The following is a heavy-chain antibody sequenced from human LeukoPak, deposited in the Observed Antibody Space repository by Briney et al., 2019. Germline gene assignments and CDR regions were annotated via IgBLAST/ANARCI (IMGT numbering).Heavy chain of an antibody. CDR3: AKASRQGAVASPLDY. CDR1: GFTFSTYA. J-gene: IGHJ4*02. D-gene: IGHD6-19*01. Sequence: GGSLRLSCAASGFTFSTYAMSWVRQAPGKGLEWVSAVGGGGVRTYYADSVKGRFTISRDNSKDTLFLQMNSLRAEDTAVYYCAKASRQGAVASPLDYWGQGTLVTVSS. CDR2: VGGGGVRT. V-gene: IGHV3-23*01.